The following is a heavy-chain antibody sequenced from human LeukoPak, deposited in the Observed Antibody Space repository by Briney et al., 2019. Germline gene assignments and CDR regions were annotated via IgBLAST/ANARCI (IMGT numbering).Heavy chain of an antibody. J-gene: IGHJ4*02. CDR2: INSDGSST. Sequence: GRSLRLSCAASGFTFSSYWMHWVRQAPGKGLVWVSRINSDGSSTSYADSVRGRFSISRDNAKNTLYLQMNSLRAEDTAVYYCARGLSGYASSLGYWGQGTLVTVSA. V-gene: IGHV3-74*01. D-gene: IGHD6-6*01. CDR1: GFTFSSYW. CDR3: ARGLSGYASSLGY.